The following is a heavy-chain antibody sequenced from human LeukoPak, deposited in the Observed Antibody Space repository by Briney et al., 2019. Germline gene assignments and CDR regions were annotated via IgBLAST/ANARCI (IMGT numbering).Heavy chain of an antibody. D-gene: IGHD3-3*01. CDR2: IYHSGST. V-gene: IGHV4-38-2*02. J-gene: IGHJ4*02. Sequence: PSETLSLTCTVSGYSISSGYYWGWIRQPPGKGLEWIGSIYHSGSTYYNPSLKSRVTISVDTSKNQFSLKLSSVTAAGTAVYYCARVGPNRTIFGVVIVWGQGTLVTVSS. CDR1: GYSISSGYY. CDR3: ARVGPNRTIFGVVIV.